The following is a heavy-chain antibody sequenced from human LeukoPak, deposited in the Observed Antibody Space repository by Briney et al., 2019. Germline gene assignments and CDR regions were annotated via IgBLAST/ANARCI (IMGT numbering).Heavy chain of an antibody. V-gene: IGHV1-18*01. D-gene: IGHD1-26*01. CDR1: GYMFFNYG. CDR3: AREAGRGGTYSRPDY. Sequence: ASVKVSRKASGYMFFNYGITWVRQAPGQGLEWMGWITVYDGKTKYAQSLQGRVTMTTNTSTHTAYMELKSLRSDDTAVYFCAREAGRGGTYSRPDYWGQGTLVTVSS. CDR2: ITVYDGKT. J-gene: IGHJ4*02.